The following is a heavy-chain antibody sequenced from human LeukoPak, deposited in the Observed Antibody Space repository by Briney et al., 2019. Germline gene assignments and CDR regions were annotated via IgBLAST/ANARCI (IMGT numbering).Heavy chain of an antibody. CDR2: INPNSVGT. Sequence: ASVKVSCKASGYTFTGYYMHWVRQAPGQGLEWIGWINPNSVGTNYAQKFQGRVTMTRDTSISTAYMELSRLRSDDTAVYYCARDFNYYGSGSFPDYWGQGTLVTVSS. CDR1: GYTFTGYY. V-gene: IGHV1-2*02. D-gene: IGHD3-10*01. CDR3: ARDFNYYGSGSFPDY. J-gene: IGHJ4*02.